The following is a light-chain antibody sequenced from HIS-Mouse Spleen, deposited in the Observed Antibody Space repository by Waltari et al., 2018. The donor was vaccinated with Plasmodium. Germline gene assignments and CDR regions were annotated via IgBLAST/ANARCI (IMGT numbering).Light chain of an antibody. CDR2: SNN. Sequence: QSVLTQPPSASGTPEQRVTISCSGSSSNIGSNPVNWYQQLPGTAPKLLIYSNNQRPSGVPDRFSGSKSGTSASLAISGLQSEDEADYYCAAWDDSLNGWVFGGGTKLTVL. V-gene: IGLV1-44*01. J-gene: IGLJ3*02. CDR3: AAWDDSLNGWV. CDR1: SSNIGSNP.